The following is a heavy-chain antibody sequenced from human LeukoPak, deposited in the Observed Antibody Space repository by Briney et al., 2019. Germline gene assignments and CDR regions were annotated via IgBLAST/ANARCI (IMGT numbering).Heavy chain of an antibody. CDR3: AKDGGGWYTSGWYYFDY. CDR1: GFTFSSYA. D-gene: IGHD6-19*01. J-gene: IGHJ4*02. CDR2: LSGSGHDT. Sequence: GGSLRLSCAASGFTFSSYAMTWVRQAPGEGLEWVSSLSGSGHDTYYADSVRGRFTISRDNSKNTLFLQIDSLRAEDTALYYCAKDGGGWYTSGWYYFDYWGQGILVTVSS. V-gene: IGHV3-23*01.